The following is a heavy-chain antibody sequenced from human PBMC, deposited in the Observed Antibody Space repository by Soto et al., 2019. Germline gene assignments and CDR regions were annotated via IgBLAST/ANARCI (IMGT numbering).Heavy chain of an antibody. CDR3: ARESEDLTSNFDY. CDR1: GFTFTRYS. CDR2: ISSTTKYI. V-gene: IGHV3-21*01. Sequence: PGGSLRPSCPASGFTFTRYSMNWVRQAAGKGLKWVSSISSTTKYISYADTMKGRFTVSRDNAKNSVYLEMISLRAEDTSVYYCARESEDLTSNFDYWGQGTLVTVSS. J-gene: IGHJ4*02.